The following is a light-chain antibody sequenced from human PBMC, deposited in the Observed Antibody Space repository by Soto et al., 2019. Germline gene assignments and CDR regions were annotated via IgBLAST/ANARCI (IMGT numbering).Light chain of an antibody. Sequence: EIVLTQSPGTLSLSHGARATLSCRASQSVSSSYLAWYQQKPGQAPRLLIYGASSRATGIPDRFIDSGPGSDFTLTIISLEPEDFAVYYCQQSSNFTFGQGTRLEIK. CDR2: GAS. CDR1: QSVSSSY. CDR3: QQSSNFT. V-gene: IGKV3D-20*02. J-gene: IGKJ5*01.